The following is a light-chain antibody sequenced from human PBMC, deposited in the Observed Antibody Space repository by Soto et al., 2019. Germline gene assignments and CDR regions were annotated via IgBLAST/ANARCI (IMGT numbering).Light chain of an antibody. Sequence: IVLTQSPVTLSLSPGESATLSCRASQTISRYLAWYQQRPGQAPRLLIYDTSNRVAGVSARFSGSGSGTDFTLTISSLEPEDFAVYYCQQRSGWSTFGQGTKLEIK. CDR1: QTISRY. CDR3: QQRSGWST. J-gene: IGKJ2*01. CDR2: DTS. V-gene: IGKV3-11*01.